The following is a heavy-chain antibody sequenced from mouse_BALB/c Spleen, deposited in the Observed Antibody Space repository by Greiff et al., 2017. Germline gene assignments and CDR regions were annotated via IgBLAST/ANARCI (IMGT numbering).Heavy chain of an antibody. J-gene: IGHJ3*01. CDR3: AREGYYDYDGYAMDY. CDR1: GYTFTSYW. Sequence: QVPLQQSGPELVRPGASVKMSCKASGYTFTSYWMHWVKQRPGQGLEWIGMIDPSNSETRLNQKFKDKATLNVDKSSNTAYMQLSSLTSEDSAVYYCAREGYYDYDGYAMDYWGQGTLVTVSA. D-gene: IGHD2-4*01. V-gene: IGHV1S127*01. CDR2: IDPSNSET.